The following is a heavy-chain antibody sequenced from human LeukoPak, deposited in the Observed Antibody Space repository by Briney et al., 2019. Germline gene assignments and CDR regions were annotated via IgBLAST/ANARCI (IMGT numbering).Heavy chain of an antibody. CDR3: ARDYSNHDAFDI. V-gene: IGHV1-18*01. CDR1: GYTFTSYG. CDR2: ISAYNGNT. J-gene: IGHJ3*02. Sequence: ASVKVSCKASGYTFTSYGISWVRQAPGQGLEWMGWISAYNGNTNYAQKPQGRVTMTTDTSTSTAYMELRSLRSDDTAVYYCARDYSNHDAFDIWGQGTLVTVSS. D-gene: IGHD4-11*01.